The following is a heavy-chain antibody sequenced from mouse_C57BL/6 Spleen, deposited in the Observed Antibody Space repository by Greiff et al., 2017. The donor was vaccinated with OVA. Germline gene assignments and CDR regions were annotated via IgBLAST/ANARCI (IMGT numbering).Heavy chain of an antibody. CDR1: GYTFTSYW. D-gene: IGHD2-3*01. J-gene: IGHJ4*01. CDR2: IDPSDSYT. Sequence: QVHVKQPGAELVMPGASVKLSCKASGYTFTSYWMHWVKQRPGQGLEWIGEIDPSDSYTNYNQKFKGKSTLTVDKSSSTAYMQLSSLTSEDSAVYYCARGFYDGYYAMDYWGQGTSVTVSS. CDR3: ARGFYDGYYAMDY. V-gene: IGHV1-69*01.